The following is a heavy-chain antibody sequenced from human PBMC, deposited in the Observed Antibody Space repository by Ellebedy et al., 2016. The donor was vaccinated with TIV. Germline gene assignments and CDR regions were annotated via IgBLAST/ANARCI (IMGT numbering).Heavy chain of an antibody. Sequence: PGGSLRLSCAASGFNFRSYWMTWVRQAPGKGLEWVAKIRQEGDEIYYVESVKGRFTISRDNAKNSLFLQMNGLGVEDTAVYYCARRASYGDYAVQVNPWFDPWGQGTLVTVSS. CDR3: ARRASYGDYAVQVNPWFDP. CDR1: GFNFRSYW. J-gene: IGHJ5*02. CDR2: IRQEGDEI. V-gene: IGHV3-7*01. D-gene: IGHD4-17*01.